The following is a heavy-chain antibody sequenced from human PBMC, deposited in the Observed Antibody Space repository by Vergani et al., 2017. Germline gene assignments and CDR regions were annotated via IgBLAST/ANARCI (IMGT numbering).Heavy chain of an antibody. Sequence: QLQLQESGPGLVKPSETLSLTCTVSGYSISSGYYWGWIRQPPGKGLEWIGSIYHSGSTYYNPSLKSRVTISVDTSKNQFSLKLSSVTAADTAVYYCARGRGGPAANYYYYYMDVWGKGP. CDR3: ARGRGGPAANYYYYYMDV. CDR2: IYHSGST. J-gene: IGHJ6*03. CDR1: GYSISSGYY. D-gene: IGHD2-2*01. V-gene: IGHV4-38-2*02.